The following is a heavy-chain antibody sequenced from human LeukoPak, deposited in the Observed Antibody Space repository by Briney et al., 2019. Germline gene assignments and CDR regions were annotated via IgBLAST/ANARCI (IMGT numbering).Heavy chain of an antibody. V-gene: IGHV2-70*11. D-gene: IGHD6-25*01. CDR2: IDWDDDK. CDR3: ARINVSAREGWFDP. J-gene: IGHJ5*02. CDR1: GFSLSTSGMC. Sequence: SGPALVKPTQTLTLTCTFSGFSLSTSGMCVSWIRQPPGKALEWLARIDWDDDKYYSTSLKTRLTISKDTSKNQVVLTMTNMDPVDTATYYCARINVSAREGWFDPWGQGTLVTVSS.